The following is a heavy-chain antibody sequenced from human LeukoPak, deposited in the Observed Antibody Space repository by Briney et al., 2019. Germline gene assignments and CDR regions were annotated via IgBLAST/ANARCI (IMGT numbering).Heavy chain of an antibody. J-gene: IGHJ5*02. D-gene: IGHD6-13*01. V-gene: IGHV4-59*01. CDR3: ARDSSSWYHNWFDP. CDR1: GGSISSYY. Sequence: PSETLSLTCTVSGGSISSYYWSWIRQPPGKGLEWIGYIYSSGSTNFNPSLKSRVTISVDTSRNQFSLKLSSVTAADTAVYFCARDSSSWYHNWFDPWGQGTLVTVSS. CDR2: IYSSGST.